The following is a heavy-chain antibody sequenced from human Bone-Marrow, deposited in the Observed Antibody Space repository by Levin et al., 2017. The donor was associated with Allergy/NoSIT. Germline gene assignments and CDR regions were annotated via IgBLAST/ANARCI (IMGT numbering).Heavy chain of an antibody. CDR2: INPNSGAT. CDR1: GYTFSDYF. CDR3: ARASFIESSDNFDY. Sequence: ASVKVSCKTSGYTFSDYFINWVREAPGQGLEWMGWINPNSGATNYAPNFQGRVTMTRDTSISSVYMELSRLRSDDTAVYYCARASFIESSDNFDYWGQGALVTVSS. V-gene: IGHV1-2*02. J-gene: IGHJ4*02. D-gene: IGHD5-24*01.